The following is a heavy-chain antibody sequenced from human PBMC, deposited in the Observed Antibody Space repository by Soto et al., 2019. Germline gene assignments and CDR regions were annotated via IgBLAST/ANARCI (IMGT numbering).Heavy chain of an antibody. J-gene: IGHJ6*03. CDR1: GFTFSSYW. CDR3: ARVSSGYDYNYYCYYMDV. D-gene: IGHD5-12*01. CDR2: IKQDGSEK. Sequence: GGSLRLSCAASGFTFSSYWMSWVRQAPGKGLEWVANIKQDGSEKYYVDSVKGRFTISRDNAKNSLYLQMKSLRAEDTAVYYCARVSSGYDYNYYCYYMDVWGKGTTVTVSS. V-gene: IGHV3-7*01.